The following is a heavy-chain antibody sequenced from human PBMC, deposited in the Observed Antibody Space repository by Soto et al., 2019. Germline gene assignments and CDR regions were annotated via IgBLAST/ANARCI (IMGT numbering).Heavy chain of an antibody. Sequence: TSETLSLTCTVSGGSVSSGSHYWSWIRQPPGKGLEWIAYISHTGSPNHNPSLRSRVSISLDMSKNQFSLKLSSVTAADTAVYYCARGNYGDSPEYFQHWGQGTLVTVSS. D-gene: IGHD4-17*01. V-gene: IGHV4-61*01. CDR1: GGSVSSGSHY. J-gene: IGHJ1*01. CDR2: ISHTGSP. CDR3: ARGNYGDSPEYFQH.